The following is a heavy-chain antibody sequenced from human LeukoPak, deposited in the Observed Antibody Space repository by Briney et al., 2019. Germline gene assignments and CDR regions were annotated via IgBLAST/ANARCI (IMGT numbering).Heavy chain of an antibody. CDR2: IYSSGST. Sequence: PSETLSLTCTVSGGSISSYYWSWIRQPAGKGLEWIGRIYSSGSTNYNPSLKSRVTMSVDTSKNQFSLKLSSVTAADTAVYYCARKAYYDSSGYYVYYFDYWGQGTLVTVS. D-gene: IGHD3-22*01. CDR1: GGSISSYY. J-gene: IGHJ4*02. V-gene: IGHV4-4*07. CDR3: ARKAYYDSSGYYVYYFDY.